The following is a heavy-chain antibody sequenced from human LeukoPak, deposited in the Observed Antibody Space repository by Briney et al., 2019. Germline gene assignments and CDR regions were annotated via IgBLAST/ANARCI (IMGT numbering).Heavy chain of an antibody. Sequence: PGGSLRLSCAASGFTFSSYAMSWVRQAPGKGLEWVSTISGSGSNTYYADSVKGRFTISRDSSKNTLYLQMNSLRADDTAVYYCATDQLYSTGVYYFDYWGQGTLVTVSS. CDR3: ATDQLYSTGVYYFDY. CDR1: GFTFSSYA. D-gene: IGHD2-8*02. V-gene: IGHV3-23*01. J-gene: IGHJ4*02. CDR2: ISGSGSNT.